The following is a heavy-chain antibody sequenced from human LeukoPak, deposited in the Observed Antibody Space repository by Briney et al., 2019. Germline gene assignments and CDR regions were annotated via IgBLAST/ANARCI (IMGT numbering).Heavy chain of an antibody. CDR2: IRSSSSNI. CDR1: GFTFARYS. Sequence: AGSLRLSCAASGFTFARYSMNWVRQAPGKGLEWVSSIRSSSSNIYYADSVTGRFTISRDNAKNSLYLQMNSLRAEDTAVYYCVRAVEYYYDSSGYAVDYWGQGTLVTVSS. V-gene: IGHV3-21*01. CDR3: VRAVEYYYDSSGYAVDY. D-gene: IGHD3-22*01. J-gene: IGHJ4*02.